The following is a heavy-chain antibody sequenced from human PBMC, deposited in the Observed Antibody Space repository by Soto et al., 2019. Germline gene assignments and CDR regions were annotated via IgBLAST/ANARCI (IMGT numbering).Heavy chain of an antibody. J-gene: IGHJ3*02. V-gene: IGHV4-59*01. CDR1: GGSISSYY. Sequence: QVQLQESGPGLVKPSETLSLTCTVSGGSISSYYWSWVRQPPGKGLEWIGYIYYSGSANYNPSLKSRLTIQEDTPQDGFPRELSSVACADTAVYYCAWDQGNLGWLDAFDIWGQGTMVTVSS. CDR2: IYYSGSA. D-gene: IGHD6-19*01. CDR3: AWDQGNLGWLDAFDI.